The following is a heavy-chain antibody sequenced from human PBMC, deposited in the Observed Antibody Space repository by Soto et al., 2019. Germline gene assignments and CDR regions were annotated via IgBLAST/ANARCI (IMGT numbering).Heavy chain of an antibody. D-gene: IGHD3-9*01. CDR1: GYSFTSYW. J-gene: IGHJ4*02. Sequence: PGESLKISCKGSGYSFTSYWISWVRQMSGKGLEWMGRIDPSDSYTNYSPSFQGHVTISADKSISTAYLQWSSLKASDTAMYYCARRGGYYDILTGYSYYFDYWGQGTLVTVSS. CDR3: ARRGGYYDILTGYSYYFDY. V-gene: IGHV5-10-1*01. CDR2: IDPSDSYT.